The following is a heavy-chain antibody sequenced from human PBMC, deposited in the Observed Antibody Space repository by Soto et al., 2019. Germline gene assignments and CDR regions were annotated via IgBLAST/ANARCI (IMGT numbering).Heavy chain of an antibody. CDR3: AADRGYDSSGYHFDD. D-gene: IGHD3-22*01. V-gene: IGHV1-58*01. CDR2: IVVGSANT. J-gene: IGHJ4*02. CDR1: GFTFTSSA. Sequence: QTQLVQSGPEVKTPGTSVKVSCKASGFTFTSSAVQWVRQARGQRLEWIGWIVVGSANTNYAQTFQERVTITRDMSTSTAYMELRSLRSEDTAVYYCAADRGYDSSGYHFDDWGQGILVTVSS.